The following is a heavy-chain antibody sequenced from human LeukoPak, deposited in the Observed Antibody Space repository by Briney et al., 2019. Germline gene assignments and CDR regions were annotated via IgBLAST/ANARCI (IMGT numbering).Heavy chain of an antibody. CDR1: GFTFGTYG. CDR3: ARELVSLGTGYFDL. V-gene: IGHV3-23*01. J-gene: IGHJ2*01. CDR2: ITGSSTWT. Sequence: GGSLRLSCEASGFTFGTYGMTWVRQAPGKGLEWVSGITGSSTWTYYADSVRGRFTISRDNSKNILHLQMNNLTADDTAIYYCARELVSLGTGYFDLWGRGTLVTVSS. D-gene: IGHD7-27*01.